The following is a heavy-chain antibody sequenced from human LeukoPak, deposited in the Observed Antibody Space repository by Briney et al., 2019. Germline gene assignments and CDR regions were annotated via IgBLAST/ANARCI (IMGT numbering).Heavy chain of an antibody. J-gene: IGHJ4*02. CDR3: AREAGSYDSSGYYSLYYSFDY. CDR2: IYRSGST. V-gene: IGHV4-4*07. Sequence: SSETLSLTCTVSGGSISSYYWSWIRQPAGKGLEWIGRIYRSGSTNYNPSLKSRVTISVDTSKNQFSLKLTSVTAADTAVYYCAREAGSYDSSGYYSLYYSFDYWGQGTLVTVSS. CDR1: GGSISSYY. D-gene: IGHD3-22*01.